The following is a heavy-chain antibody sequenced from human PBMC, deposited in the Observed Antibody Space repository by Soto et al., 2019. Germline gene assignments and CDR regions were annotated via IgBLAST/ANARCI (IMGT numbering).Heavy chain of an antibody. V-gene: IGHV1-3*01. CDR1: GYTFSTHA. CDR3: ARAKGMDENYPSYGLDI. Sequence: ASVKVSCKASGYTFSTHAMHWVRQAPGQSLEWMGWINGGTGQTKHSHRFQDRVTITRGTSASTAYMELSSLRSEDTAVYYCARAKGMDENYPSYGLDIWGQGTTVTVSS. J-gene: IGHJ6*02. CDR2: INGGTGQT.